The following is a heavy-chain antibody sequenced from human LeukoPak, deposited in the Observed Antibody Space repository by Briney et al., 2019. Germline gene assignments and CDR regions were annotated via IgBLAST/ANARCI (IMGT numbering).Heavy chain of an antibody. Sequence: GGSLRLSCAASGFTFNNYVMSWVRQAPGKGLEWVAVIWYDGSNKYYADSVKGRFTISRDNSKNTLYLQMNSLRAEDTAVYYCARAPHDIVVVVAATHASGMDVWGQGTTVTVSS. V-gene: IGHV3-33*08. CDR1: GFTFNNYV. CDR3: ARAPHDIVVVVAATHASGMDV. D-gene: IGHD2-15*01. CDR2: IWYDGSNK. J-gene: IGHJ6*02.